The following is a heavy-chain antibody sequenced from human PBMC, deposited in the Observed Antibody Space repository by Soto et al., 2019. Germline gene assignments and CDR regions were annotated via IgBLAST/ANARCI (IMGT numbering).Heavy chain of an antibody. V-gene: IGHV1-18*04. CDR1: GYTFTSYG. CDR2: ISAYNGNT. J-gene: IGHJ5*02. CDR3: ARDQLTYNWFDP. D-gene: IGHD2-2*01. Sequence: ASVKVSCKASGYTFTSYGISWVRQAPGQGLEWMGWISAYNGNTKYAQKLQGRVTMTTDTSTSTAYMELRSLRSDDTAVYYCARDQLTYNWFDPWGQGTRVTVSS.